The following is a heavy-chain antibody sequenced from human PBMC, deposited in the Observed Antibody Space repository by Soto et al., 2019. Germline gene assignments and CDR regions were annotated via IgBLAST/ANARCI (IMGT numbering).Heavy chain of an antibody. J-gene: IGHJ4*02. Sequence: QITLKESGPTLVKPTQTLTLTCTFSGFSLSTSGVGVGWIRQPPGKALEWLALIYWDDDKRYSPSLKSRLTITKDPSTNQVVLTMTNIDPVDTATYYCAHSGRPYYYDSSGYFDYWGQGTLVAVSS. CDR3: AHSGRPYYYDSSGYFDY. V-gene: IGHV2-5*02. CDR2: IYWDDDK. CDR1: GFSLSTSGVG. D-gene: IGHD3-22*01.